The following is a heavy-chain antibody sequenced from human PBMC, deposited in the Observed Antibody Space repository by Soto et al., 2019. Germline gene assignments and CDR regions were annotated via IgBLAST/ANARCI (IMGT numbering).Heavy chain of an antibody. CDR1: GGSFSYT. J-gene: IGHJ6*02. V-gene: IGHV1-69*01. CDR2: IIPIFGTT. Sequence: QMHLVQSGAEVKKPGYSVKVSCKASGGSFSYTLSWVRQAPGQGLEWMGGIIPIFGTTNYAQKFQDRVTITADESTKTAYMELNTLRSEDTAVYYCARLHSHGTYGMDVWGQGTTVTVSS. CDR3: ARLHSHGTYGMDV. D-gene: IGHD5-18*01.